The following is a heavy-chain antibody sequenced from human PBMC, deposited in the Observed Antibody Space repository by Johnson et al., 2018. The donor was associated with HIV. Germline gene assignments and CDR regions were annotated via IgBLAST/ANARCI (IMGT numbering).Heavy chain of an antibody. J-gene: IGHJ3*02. V-gene: IGHV3-30*18. Sequence: QVQLVESGGGVVQPGRSLRLSCAASGFTFSSYGMHWVRQAPGKGLEWLAVISYDGSNKYYADSVKCRLTISRANSKNTLYLQINSLRAEDTAVYYCAKDGGARGSSWYEGVFDIWGQGTMVTVSS. CDR2: ISYDGSNK. CDR1: GFTFSSYG. D-gene: IGHD6-13*01. CDR3: AKDGGARGSSWYEGVFDI.